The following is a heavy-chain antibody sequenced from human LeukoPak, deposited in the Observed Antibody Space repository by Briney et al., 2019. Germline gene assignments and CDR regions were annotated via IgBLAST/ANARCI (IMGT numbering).Heavy chain of an antibody. CDR2: IWYDGSDK. CDR1: GFTFSAYG. V-gene: IGHV3-33*01. D-gene: IGHD6-13*01. J-gene: IGHJ4*02. Sequence: GGSLRLSCTASGFTFSAYGMRWVRQAPGKGLEWVAVIWYDGSDKHYADSVKGRFTISRDNSKSTLYLQMNSLRAEDTAVYYCARGYSNWYYFDYWGQGTLVTVSS. CDR3: ARGYSNWYYFDY.